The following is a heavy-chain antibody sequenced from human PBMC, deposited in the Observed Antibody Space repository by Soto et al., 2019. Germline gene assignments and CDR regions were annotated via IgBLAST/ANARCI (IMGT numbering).Heavy chain of an antibody. CDR1: GFSFSTYG. Sequence: QLMEAGGGVVQPGRSLRLSCAASGFSFSTYGMHWVRQAPGKGLEWVALISYDGSNKNYAYSVKGRFTISRDNFKNALYLQMNSLRVEATAVYYCAKDEVRTPALYAMDVCGQGTKVTVSS. CDR3: AKDEVRTPALYAMDV. V-gene: IGHV3-30*18. CDR2: ISYDGSNK. J-gene: IGHJ6*02. D-gene: IGHD3-10*01.